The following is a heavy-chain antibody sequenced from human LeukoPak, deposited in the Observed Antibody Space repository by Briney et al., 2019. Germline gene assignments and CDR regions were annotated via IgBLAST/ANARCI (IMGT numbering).Heavy chain of an antibody. D-gene: IGHD3-16*01. CDR3: ARDATRGIGGSYDLDF. Sequence: ASVKVSCKASGYNFSSYYIQWVRQDPGQGLEWMGLLNPSRGTTAYAPKFQGRVTMTRDTSSNTVYTELRGLRSDDTAIYYCARDATRGIGGSYDLDFWGQGSLVTVSS. J-gene: IGHJ4*02. CDR1: GYNFSSYY. CDR2: LNPSRGTT. V-gene: IGHV1-46*01.